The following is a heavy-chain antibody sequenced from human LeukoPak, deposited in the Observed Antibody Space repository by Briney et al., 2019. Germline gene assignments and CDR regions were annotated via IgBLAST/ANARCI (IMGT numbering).Heavy chain of an antibody. CDR1: GGTFISYA. Sequence: SVKVSCKASGGTFISYAISWVRQAPGQGLEWMGGIIPIFGTANYAKKFQGRVTITAAESTSTAYMELSSLRSEDTAVYYCARTWFGELLVSNWFDPWGQGTLVTVSS. CDR3: ARTWFGELLVSNWFDP. V-gene: IGHV1-69*13. J-gene: IGHJ5*02. CDR2: IIPIFGTA. D-gene: IGHD3-10*01.